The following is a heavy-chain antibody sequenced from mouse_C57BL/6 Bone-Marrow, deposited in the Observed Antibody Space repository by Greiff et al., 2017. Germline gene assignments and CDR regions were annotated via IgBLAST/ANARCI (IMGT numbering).Heavy chain of an antibody. V-gene: IGHV1-82*01. J-gene: IGHJ2*01. CDR3: ARNPDY. CDR1: GYAFSSSW. Sequence: VKLMESGPELVKPGASVKISCKASGYAFSSSWMNWVKQRPGKGLEWIGRLYPGDGDTNYNGKFKGKATLTADKSSSTAYMQLSSLTSEDSAVYFCARNPDYWGQGTTLTVSS. CDR2: LYPGDGDT.